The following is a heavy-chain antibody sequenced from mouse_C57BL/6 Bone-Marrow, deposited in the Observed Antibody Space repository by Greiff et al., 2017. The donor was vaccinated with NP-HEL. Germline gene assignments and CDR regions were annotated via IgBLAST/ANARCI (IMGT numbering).Heavy chain of an antibody. D-gene: IGHD1-1*01. Sequence: QVQLQQPGAELVMPGASVKLSCKASGYTFTSYWMHWVKQRPGQGLEWIGEIDPSDSYTNYNQKFKGKSTLTVDKSSSTAYMQLSSLTSEDSAVYYGARCYYGSSSDFDVWGTGTTVTVSS. J-gene: IGHJ1*03. CDR3: ARCYYGSSSDFDV. CDR2: IDPSDSYT. V-gene: IGHV1-69*01. CDR1: GYTFTSYW.